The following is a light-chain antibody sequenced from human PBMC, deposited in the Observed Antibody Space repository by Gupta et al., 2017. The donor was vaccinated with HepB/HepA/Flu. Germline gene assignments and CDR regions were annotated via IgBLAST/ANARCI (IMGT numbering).Light chain of an antibody. Sequence: QSVLTQPPSVSAAPGQKVTIPCSGSSSNIENNYVSWYQQLPGTAPKLLIYDNHKRPSGIPDRFSDSRSGASATLGITGLQTGDEADYYCGTWDGSLSTWVFGGGTTLTVL. V-gene: IGLV1-51*01. CDR1: SSNIENNY. J-gene: IGLJ3*02. CDR2: DNH. CDR3: GTWDGSLSTWV.